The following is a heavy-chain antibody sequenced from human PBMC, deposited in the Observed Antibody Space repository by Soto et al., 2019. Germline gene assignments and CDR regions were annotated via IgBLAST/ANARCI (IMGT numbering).Heavy chain of an antibody. V-gene: IGHV3-33*01. CDR3: ARVLSMVIVAPGY. D-gene: IGHD5-12*01. J-gene: IGHJ4*02. Sequence: PGGSLRLSCAASGFTFNSYAMHWVRQAPGKGLEREGVIWYDGSNTFYAESVKGRFTISRDYSKNTVYLQMNSLRAEDTAVYYIARVLSMVIVAPGYWGQGTLVTVSS. CDR2: IWYDGSNT. CDR1: GFTFNSYA.